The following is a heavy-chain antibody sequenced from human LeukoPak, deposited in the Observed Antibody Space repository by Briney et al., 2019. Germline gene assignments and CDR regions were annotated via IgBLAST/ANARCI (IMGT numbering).Heavy chain of an antibody. CDR3: ARERPGSRVLDC. CDR1: GFLFRNYE. CDR2: ISGSGSSI. J-gene: IGHJ4*02. V-gene: IGHV3-48*03. D-gene: IGHD3-10*01. Sequence: GGSLRLSCEASGFLFRNYEMKWVRQAPGKGLEWISFISGSGSSIFYADSVKGRFTVSRDNAKNSLHLQMTNLRVEDTAVYYCARERPGSRVLDCWGQGTVVIVSS.